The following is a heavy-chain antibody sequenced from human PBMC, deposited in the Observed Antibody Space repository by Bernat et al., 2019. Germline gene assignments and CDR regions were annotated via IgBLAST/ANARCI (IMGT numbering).Heavy chain of an antibody. CDR3: ARPLGRGSYYNRF. V-gene: IGHV3-48*01. D-gene: IGHD3-10*01. CDR2: ISSSSSTI. J-gene: IGHJ4*02. CDR1: GFTFSSYS. Sequence: EVQLVESGGGLVQPGGFLRLSCAASGFTFSSYSMNWVRQAPGKGLEWVSYISSSSSTIYYADSVKGRFTISRDNAKNSLYLQMNSLRAEDTAVYYCARPLGRGSYYNRFWGQGTLVTVSS.